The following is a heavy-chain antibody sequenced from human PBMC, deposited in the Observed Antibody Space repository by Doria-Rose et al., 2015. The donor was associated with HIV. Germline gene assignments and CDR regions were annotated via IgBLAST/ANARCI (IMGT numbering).Heavy chain of an antibody. Sequence: QVTLKESGPVLVKPTETLTLTCTVSGVSLSSPGMGVSWIRQPPGKALEWLANILSDDACSYKTSLKSRLTIASGTSKSQVVLTMTDMDPVDTATYYCARIKSSRWYHKYYFDFWGRGTLVIVSA. D-gene: IGHD6-13*01. CDR1: GVSLSSPGMG. CDR2: ILSDDAC. CDR3: ARIKSSRWYHKYYFDF. J-gene: IGHJ4*02. V-gene: IGHV2-26*01.